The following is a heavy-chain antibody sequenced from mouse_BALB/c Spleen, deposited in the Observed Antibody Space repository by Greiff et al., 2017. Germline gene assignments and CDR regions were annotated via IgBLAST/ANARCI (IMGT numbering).Heavy chain of an antibody. Sequence: VKLVESGAELMKPGASVKISCKATGYTFSSYWIEWVKQRPGHGLEWIGEILPGSGSTNYNEKFKGKATFTADTSSNTAYMQLSSLTSEDSAVYYCARGQDYYGYDYAMDYWGQGTSVTVSS. CDR1: GYTFSSYW. CDR2: ILPGSGST. D-gene: IGHD1-2*01. J-gene: IGHJ4*01. V-gene: IGHV1-9*01. CDR3: ARGQDYYGYDYAMDY.